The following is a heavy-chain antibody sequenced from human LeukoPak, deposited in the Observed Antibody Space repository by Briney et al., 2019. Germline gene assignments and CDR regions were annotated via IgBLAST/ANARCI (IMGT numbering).Heavy chain of an antibody. J-gene: IGHJ6*03. V-gene: IGHV3-66*02. Sequence: TGGSLRLSCAASGFTVSSNYMSWVRQAPGKGLEWVSVIYSGGSTYYADSVKGRFTISRDNSKNTLYLHMNSLRAEDTAVYYCASPYYDFWSGYSGNYYYYMDVWGKGTTVTVSS. CDR2: IYSGGST. D-gene: IGHD3-3*01. CDR3: ASPYYDFWSGYSGNYYYYMDV. CDR1: GFTVSSNY.